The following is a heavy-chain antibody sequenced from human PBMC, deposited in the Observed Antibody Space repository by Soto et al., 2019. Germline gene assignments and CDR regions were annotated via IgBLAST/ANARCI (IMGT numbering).Heavy chain of an antibody. CDR2: IIPIFGTA. Sequence: QVQLVQSGAEVKKPGSSVKVSCKASGGTFSSYAISWVRQAPGQGLEWMGGIIPIFGTANYAQKFQGRVTISADDSTNTANMELSSRFSTHTVGYYCARANCGYCISASSDGEVSNYWSGGMEVWGQGTTVTVPS. D-gene: IGHD2-2*01. CDR1: GGTFSSYA. J-gene: IGHJ6*02. V-gene: IGHV1-69*12. CDR3: ARANCGYCISASSDGEVSNYWSGGMEV.